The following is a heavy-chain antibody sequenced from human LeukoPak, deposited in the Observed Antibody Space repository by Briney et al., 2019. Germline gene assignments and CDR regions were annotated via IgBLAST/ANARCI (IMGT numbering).Heavy chain of an antibody. Sequence: PSETLSLTCTVSGGSISSYYWSWIRQPAGKGLEWIGRIYTSGSTNYNPSLKSRVTMSVDTSKNQFSLKLSSVTAADTAVYYCARDHRRGGREVAGWFDPWGQGTLVTVSS. V-gene: IGHV4-4*07. CDR1: GGSISSYY. CDR3: ARDHRRGGREVAGWFDP. CDR2: IYTSGST. D-gene: IGHD3-10*01. J-gene: IGHJ5*02.